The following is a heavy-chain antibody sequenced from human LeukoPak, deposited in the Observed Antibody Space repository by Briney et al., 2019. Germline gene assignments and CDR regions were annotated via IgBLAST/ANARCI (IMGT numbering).Heavy chain of an antibody. V-gene: IGHV4-34*01. Sequence: PSETLSLTCAVYGGSFSGYYWSWIRQPPGKGLEWIGEINHSGSTNYNPSLKSRVTISVDTSKNQFSLKLSSVTAADTAVYYCAGPGDGYNGSPLDYWGQGTLVTVSS. CDR1: GGSFSGYY. CDR3: AGPGDGYNGSPLDY. D-gene: IGHD5-24*01. J-gene: IGHJ4*02. CDR2: INHSGST.